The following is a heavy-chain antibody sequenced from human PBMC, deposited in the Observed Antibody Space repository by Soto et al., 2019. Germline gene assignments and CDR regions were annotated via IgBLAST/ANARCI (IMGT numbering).Heavy chain of an antibody. J-gene: IGHJ5*02. CDR3: ARDPQLNSDTSGYVGS. CDR1: GFTFRSYG. Sequence: PGGSLRLSCTASGFTFRSYGMHWVRQAPGKGLEWVAVIWDDGSDKKYADSVKGRFTVSRDNSKNTLFLQMSSLRAEDTAVYYCARDPQLNSDTSGYVGSWGPGTLVTVSS. V-gene: IGHV3-33*01. CDR2: IWDDGSDK. D-gene: IGHD3-22*01.